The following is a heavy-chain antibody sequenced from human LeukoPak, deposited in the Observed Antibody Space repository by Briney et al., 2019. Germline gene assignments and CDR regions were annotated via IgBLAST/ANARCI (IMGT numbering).Heavy chain of an antibody. CDR3: ARVRYYYDSSGNFDY. Sequence: ASVKVSCKASGYTFTGYYMHWVRQAPGQGLEWMGWISAYNGNTNYAQKLQGRVTMTTDTSTSTAYMELRSLRSDDTAVYYCARVRYYYDSSGNFDYWGQGTLVTVSS. CDR1: GYTFTGYY. J-gene: IGHJ4*02. CDR2: ISAYNGNT. D-gene: IGHD3-22*01. V-gene: IGHV1-18*04.